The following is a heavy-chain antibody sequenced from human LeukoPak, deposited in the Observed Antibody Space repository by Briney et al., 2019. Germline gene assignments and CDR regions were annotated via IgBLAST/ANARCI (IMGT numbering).Heavy chain of an antibody. CDR1: GGSVSGGSYY. Sequence: LETLSLTCTVSGGSVSGGSYYWSWIRQPPGKGLEWIGYIYYSGSTNYNPSLKSRVTISVDTSKNQFSLKLSSVTAADTAVYYCASNLSGSYYNWFDPWGQGTLVTVSS. D-gene: IGHD1-26*01. CDR2: IYYSGST. J-gene: IGHJ5*02. V-gene: IGHV4-61*01. CDR3: ASNLSGSYYNWFDP.